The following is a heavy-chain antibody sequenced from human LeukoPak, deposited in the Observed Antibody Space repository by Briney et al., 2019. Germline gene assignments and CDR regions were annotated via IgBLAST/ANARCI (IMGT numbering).Heavy chain of an antibody. CDR3: AGPLQQLAGVFDY. CDR1: GFTFSSYS. D-gene: IGHD6-13*01. Sequence: GGSLRLSCAASGFTFSSYSMNWVRQAPGKGLEWVPSISSSSSYIYYADSVKGRFTISRDNAKNSLYLQMNSLRAEDTAVYYCAGPLQQLAGVFDYWGQGTLVTVSS. V-gene: IGHV3-21*01. CDR2: ISSSSSYI. J-gene: IGHJ4*02.